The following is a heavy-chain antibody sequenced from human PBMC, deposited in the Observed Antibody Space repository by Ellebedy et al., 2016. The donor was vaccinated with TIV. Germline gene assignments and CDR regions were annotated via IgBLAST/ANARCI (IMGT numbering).Heavy chain of an antibody. D-gene: IGHD3-10*01. CDR2: ITGMFRTV. J-gene: IGHJ4*02. CDR3: ARGGAYYHRYFDD. V-gene: IGHV1-69*13. CDR1: GGTFNSHA. Sequence: SVKVSCKASGGTFNSHAISWVRQATGQGLEWMGGITGMFRTVNYAQKFQGRVTITADEFMTTAYMELSSLRSEDTAVYYCARGGAYYHRYFDDWGQGTLVTVSS.